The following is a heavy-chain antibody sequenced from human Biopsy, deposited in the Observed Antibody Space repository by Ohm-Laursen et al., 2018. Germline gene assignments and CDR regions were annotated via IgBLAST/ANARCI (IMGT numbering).Heavy chain of an antibody. Sequence: SVKVSCKVSEYTLTELPMHWVRQAPGKGLEWMGWINPNSGNANYAQSFQGRLTVTRDTSISTAYMELTSLTFDDTAIYYCARVPAYPSIDGYYGLDLWGQGTTVIVSS. D-gene: IGHD3-9*01. J-gene: IGHJ6*02. CDR1: EYTLTELP. CDR2: INPNSGNA. V-gene: IGHV1-2*02. CDR3: ARVPAYPSIDGYYGLDL.